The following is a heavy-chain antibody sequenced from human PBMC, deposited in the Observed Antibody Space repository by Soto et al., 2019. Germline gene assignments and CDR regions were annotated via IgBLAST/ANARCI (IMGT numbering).Heavy chain of an antibody. D-gene: IGHD6-19*01. V-gene: IGHV1-3*01. Sequence: QVQLVQSGAEVKKPGASVKVSCKASGYTFTSYAMHWVRQAPGQRLEWMGWINAGNGNTKYSQKFQGRVTITRDTSASTAYMELSSLRAEDTAWYYCARGPVASDGPGDYWGQVTLVTVS. CDR2: INAGNGNT. CDR3: ARGPVASDGPGDY. CDR1: GYTFTSYA. J-gene: IGHJ4*02.